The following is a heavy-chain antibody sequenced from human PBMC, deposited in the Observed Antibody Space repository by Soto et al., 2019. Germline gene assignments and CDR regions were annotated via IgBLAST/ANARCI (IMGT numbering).Heavy chain of an antibody. J-gene: IGHJ3*02. CDR2: ISWNSGSI. CDR1: GFTFDDYA. CDR3: AKMRIAVAGTNDAFDI. V-gene: IGHV3-9*01. Sequence: DVQLVESGGGLVQPGRSLRLSCAASGFTFDDYAMHWVRQAPGKGLEWVSGISWNSGSIGYADSVKGRFTISRDNAKNSLYLQMNSLRAEDTALYYCAKMRIAVAGTNDAFDIWGQGTMVTVSS. D-gene: IGHD6-19*01.